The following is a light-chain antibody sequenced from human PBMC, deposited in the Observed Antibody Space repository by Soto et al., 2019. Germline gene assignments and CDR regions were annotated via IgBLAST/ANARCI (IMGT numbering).Light chain of an antibody. V-gene: IGKV2-30*02. Sequence: DVVMTQSPLSLPVTLGQPASISCRSSQSLIHSDGNTYLDWFQQRPGQSPRRLIYKVSDRDSGVPDRLSGSVSGIDFTLKISRVGDEDVWVYYCIQGTLWPWTFGEGTEVEIK. CDR3: IQGTLWPWT. CDR1: QSLIHSDGNTY. CDR2: KVS. J-gene: IGKJ1*01.